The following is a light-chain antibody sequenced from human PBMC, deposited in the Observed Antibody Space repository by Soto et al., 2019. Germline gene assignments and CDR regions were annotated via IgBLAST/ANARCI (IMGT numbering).Light chain of an antibody. CDR1: SSDVGGYNY. V-gene: IGLV2-11*01. Sequence: QSALTQPRSVSGSPGQSLTISCTGTSSDVGGYNYVSWYQQYPGKVPKLMIYDVTKRPSGVPDRFSGSKSGNTASLTISGLQAEDEADYYCCSHAGSYNYVFGTGTKVTVL. CDR3: CSHAGSYNYV. J-gene: IGLJ1*01. CDR2: DVT.